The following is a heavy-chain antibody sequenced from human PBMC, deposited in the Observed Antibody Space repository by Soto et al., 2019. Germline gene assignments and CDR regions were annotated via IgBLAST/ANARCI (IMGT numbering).Heavy chain of an antibody. CDR3: ARADSSGLINAFDI. D-gene: IGHD3-22*01. CDR1: GGSISSGGYY. CDR2: IYYSGST. J-gene: IGHJ3*02. Sequence: SETLSLTCTVSGGSISSGGYYWSWIRQHPGKGLEWIGYIYYSGSTYYNPSLKSRVTISVDTSKNQFSLKLSSVTAADTAVYYCARADSSGLINAFDIWGQGTMVTVSS. V-gene: IGHV4-31*03.